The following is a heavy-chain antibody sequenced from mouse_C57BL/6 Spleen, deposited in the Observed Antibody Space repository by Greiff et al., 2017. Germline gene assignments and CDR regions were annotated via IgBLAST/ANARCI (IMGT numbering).Heavy chain of an antibody. Sequence: QVHVKQSGAELAKPGASVKLSCKASGYTFTSYWMHWVKQRPGQGLEWIGYINPSSGYTKYNQKFKDKATLTADKSSSTAYMQLSSLTYEDSAVYYGASLYGNSPWFAYWGQGTLVTVSA. CDR3: ASLYGNSPWFAY. CDR2: INPSSGYT. J-gene: IGHJ3*01. CDR1: GYTFTSYW. D-gene: IGHD2-1*01. V-gene: IGHV1-7*01.